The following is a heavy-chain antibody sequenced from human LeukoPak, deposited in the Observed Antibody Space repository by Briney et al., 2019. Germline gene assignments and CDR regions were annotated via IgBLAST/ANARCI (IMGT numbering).Heavy chain of an antibody. CDR1: GYTFTDYY. J-gene: IGHJ4*02. CDR2: INPNSGAA. D-gene: IGHD3-16*01. Sequence: ASVKVSCKASGYTFTDYYMYRLRQAPGQGLEWMGWINPNSGAATYAQRFQGRVTMTRDTSISTDYMELSRLRSDDTAVYYCARDGDTVMPDFDYWGQGTLVTVSS. CDR3: ARDGDTVMPDFDY. V-gene: IGHV1-2*02.